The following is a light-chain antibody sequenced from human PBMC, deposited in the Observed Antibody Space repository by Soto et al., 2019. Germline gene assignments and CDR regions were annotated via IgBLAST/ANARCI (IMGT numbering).Light chain of an antibody. J-gene: IGKJ4*01. CDR1: QGISSW. V-gene: IGKV1-12*01. CDR3: QQTTSFPLT. CDR2: AAS. Sequence: DIQMTQSPYFVSASVGDRVTITCRASQGISSWLAWYQHKPGRAPKLLIHAASSLESGVPSRFSGSGSGTDFTLTISSLQPEDFAPYYCQQTTSFPLTLGGGTKVEIK.